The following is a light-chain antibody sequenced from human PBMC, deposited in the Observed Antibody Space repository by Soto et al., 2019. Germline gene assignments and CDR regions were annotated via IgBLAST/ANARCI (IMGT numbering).Light chain of an antibody. J-gene: IGLJ1*01. CDR2: EDT. CDR3: WSYAVGRTYV. CDR1: SSDVGNYNL. Sequence: QSALTQPASVYGSPGQSITISCTGSSSDVGNYNLVSWYQQHPGKAPKLMIYEDTKWPSGVSNRFSGSKSGNTAYLTISGLQAEDEADYYCWSYAVGRTYVFGTGTKLTVL. V-gene: IGLV2-23*01.